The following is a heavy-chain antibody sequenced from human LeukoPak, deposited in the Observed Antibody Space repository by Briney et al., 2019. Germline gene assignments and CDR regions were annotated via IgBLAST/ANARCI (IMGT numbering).Heavy chain of an antibody. CDR3: ARAGHRSGWYDFDY. Sequence: KTSETLSLTCTVSGGSISSYYWSWIRQPPGKGLEWIGYIYYSGSTNYNPSLKSRVTISVDTSKNQFSLKLSSVTAADTAVYYCARAGHRSGWYDFDYWGQGTLVTVSS. CDR1: GGSISSYY. D-gene: IGHD6-19*01. V-gene: IGHV4-59*01. J-gene: IGHJ4*02. CDR2: IYYSGST.